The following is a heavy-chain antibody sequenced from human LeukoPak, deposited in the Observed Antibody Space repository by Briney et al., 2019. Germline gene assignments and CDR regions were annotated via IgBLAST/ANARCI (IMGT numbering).Heavy chain of an antibody. CDR2: ISSSSNYI. CDR1: GFTFSRYS. D-gene: IGHD6-13*01. Sequence: GGSLRLSCAASGFTFSRYSMNCIRQAPGKGLEWVSSISSSSNYIYYADSVKGRFTISRDNAKNSLYLQMNSLRTEDTAVYYCARAPTSEQQLQFDYWGQGTLVTVSS. J-gene: IGHJ4*02. CDR3: ARAPTSEQQLQFDY. V-gene: IGHV3-21*01.